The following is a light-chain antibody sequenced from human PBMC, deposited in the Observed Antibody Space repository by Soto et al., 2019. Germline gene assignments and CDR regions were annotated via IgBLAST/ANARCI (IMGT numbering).Light chain of an antibody. J-gene: IGKJ3*01. V-gene: IGKV3-11*01. CDR1: QSVSNS. Sequence: EIVLTQSPATLSLSPGERVTLSCRASQSVSNSLAWYQQKPGQPPRLLIYDVSNRATGIPARFSGSGSGTDFTLTITSLEPEDFATYYCQQSDSFPRTFGPGTTVDIK. CDR2: DVS. CDR3: QQSDSFPRT.